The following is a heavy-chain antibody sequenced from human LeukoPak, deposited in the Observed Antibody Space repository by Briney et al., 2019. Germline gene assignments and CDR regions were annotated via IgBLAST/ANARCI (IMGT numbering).Heavy chain of an antibody. CDR3: AKDAIGIGYCSSTGCYSYLSS. V-gene: IGHV3-30*18. CDR2: ISYDGSNK. CDR1: GFTFSSYG. D-gene: IGHD2-2*01. Sequence: GGSLRLSCAASGFTFSSYGMHWVRQAPGKGLEWVAVISYDGSNKYYADSVKGRFTISRDNSKNTLYLQMNSLRAEDTAVYYCAKDAIGIGYCSSTGCYSYLSSWGQGTMVTVSS. J-gene: IGHJ3*01.